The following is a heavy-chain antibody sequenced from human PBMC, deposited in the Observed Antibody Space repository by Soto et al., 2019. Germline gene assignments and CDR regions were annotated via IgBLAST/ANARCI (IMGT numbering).Heavy chain of an antibody. CDR2: LNGGTGQT. J-gene: IGHJ6*02. Sequence: QVQAVQSGAEVKKPGASVRVSCKASGYTFSTYGMHWVRQAPGQSLEWMGWLNGGTGQTRYSQRFQDRVIITRDTSASTGYMELRSLRSEDTAVYYCARGKGMEENYFYYGMDIWGQGTTVTVSS. D-gene: IGHD3-10*01. V-gene: IGHV1-3*01. CDR1: GYTFSTYG. CDR3: ARGKGMEENYFYYGMDI.